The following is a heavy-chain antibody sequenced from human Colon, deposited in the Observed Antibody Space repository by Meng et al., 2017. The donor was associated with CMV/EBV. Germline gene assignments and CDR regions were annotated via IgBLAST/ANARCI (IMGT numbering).Heavy chain of an antibody. CDR2: ISYDGSEK. Sequence: GESLKISCAASGFTFSSFAMHWVRQAPGKGLEWVAVISYDGSEKYYADSVKGRFTISRDNSKNTVYLQMNSLSAEDTAVYYCAREGDPDFYQVSKMGDYWGQGTLVTVSS. J-gene: IGHJ4*02. V-gene: IGHV3-30*04. CDR1: GFTFSSFA. D-gene: IGHD3-3*01. CDR3: AREGDPDFYQVSKMGDY.